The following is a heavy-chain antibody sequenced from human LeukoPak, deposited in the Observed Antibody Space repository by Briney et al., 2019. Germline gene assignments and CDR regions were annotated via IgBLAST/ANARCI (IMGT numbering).Heavy chain of an antibody. CDR1: GLTASHNVNNA. J-gene: IGHJ6*02. Sequence: GGSLRRAWAASGLTASHNVNNAISSVRHALGKGQEWASGITTSGSKYYADSLKGRFTISRENYNNTLYLHMDSLRAEDTAVYYCAKAPVWNYYYGLDVWGQGPTDSVS. V-gene: IGHV3-23*01. CDR3: AKAPVWNYYYGLDV. D-gene: IGHD2-21*01. CDR2: ITTSGSK.